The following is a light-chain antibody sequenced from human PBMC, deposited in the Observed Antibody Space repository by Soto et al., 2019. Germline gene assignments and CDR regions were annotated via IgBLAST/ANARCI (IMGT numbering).Light chain of an antibody. CDR2: KAS. Sequence: DIQMTQSPSSLSASVGDRVTITCRASQSIDNYLSWYQQKPGKAPKLLIYKASNLQSGVPSRFSGSGSGTDFTLTISSLEPEDSATYYCQQYNSYSGTFGQGTKVDIK. J-gene: IGKJ1*01. V-gene: IGKV1-39*01. CDR1: QSIDNY. CDR3: QQYNSYSGT.